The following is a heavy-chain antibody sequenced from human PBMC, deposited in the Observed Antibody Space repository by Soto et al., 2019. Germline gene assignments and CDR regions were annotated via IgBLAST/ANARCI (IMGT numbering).Heavy chain of an antibody. D-gene: IGHD5-18*01. V-gene: IGHV4-31*03. J-gene: IGHJ4*02. Sequence: QVQLQESGPGLVKPSQTLSLTCTVSGGSISSGGYYWSWIRQHPGKGLEWIGYIYYSGSTYYNPSLKSRVTISVDTSKNQFSLKLSSVTAADTAMYYCARGEKWRDTDYFDYWGQGTLVTVSS. CDR3: ARGEKWRDTDYFDY. CDR2: IYYSGST. CDR1: GGSISSGGYY.